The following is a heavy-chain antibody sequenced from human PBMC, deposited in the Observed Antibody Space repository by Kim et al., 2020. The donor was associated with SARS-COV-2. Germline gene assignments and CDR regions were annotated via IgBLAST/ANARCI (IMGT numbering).Heavy chain of an antibody. CDR1: GGSFSGYY. Sequence: SETLSLTCAVYGGSFSGYYWSWIRQPPGKGLEWIGEINHSGSTNYNPSLKSRVTISVDTSKNQFSLKLSSVTAADTAVYYCARGPPLGYSYGTFDYWGQGTLVTVSS. J-gene: IGHJ4*02. V-gene: IGHV4-34*01. D-gene: IGHD5-18*01. CDR3: ARGPPLGYSYGTFDY. CDR2: INHSGST.